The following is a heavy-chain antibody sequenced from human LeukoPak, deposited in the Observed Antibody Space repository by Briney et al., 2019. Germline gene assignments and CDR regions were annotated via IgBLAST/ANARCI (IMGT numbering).Heavy chain of an antibody. V-gene: IGHV3-30*18. CDR3: AKAGRYDHNNYFDY. D-gene: IGHD2-2*01. Sequence: GRSLRLSCAASGFTFSSYGMHWVRQAPGKGLEWVAVISYDGSNKYYADSVKGRFTISRDNSKNTLYLQMNSLRAEDTAVYYCAKAGRYDHNNYFDYWGQGTLVTVSS. J-gene: IGHJ4*02. CDR2: ISYDGSNK. CDR1: GFTFSSYG.